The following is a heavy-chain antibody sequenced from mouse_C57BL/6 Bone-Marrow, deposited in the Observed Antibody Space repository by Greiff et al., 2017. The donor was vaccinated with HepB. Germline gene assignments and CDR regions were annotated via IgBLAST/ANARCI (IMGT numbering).Heavy chain of an antibody. J-gene: IGHJ3*01. D-gene: IGHD2-2*01. CDR2: IDPSDSYT. V-gene: IGHV1-50*01. Sequence: QVQLQQPGAELVKPGASVKLSCKASGYTFTSYWMQWVKQRPGQGLEWIGEIDPSDSYTNYNQKFKGKATLTVDTSSSTAYMQLSSLTSEDSAVYYCARWGVTYAYWGQGTLVTVSA. CDR1: GYTFTSYW. CDR3: ARWGVTYAY.